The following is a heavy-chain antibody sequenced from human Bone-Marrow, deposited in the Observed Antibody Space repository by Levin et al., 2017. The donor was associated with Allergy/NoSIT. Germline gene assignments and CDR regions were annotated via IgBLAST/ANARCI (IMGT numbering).Heavy chain of an antibody. D-gene: IGHD3-3*01. J-gene: IGHJ6*03. Sequence: PGGSLRLSCKGSGYSFTSYWIGWVRQMPGKGLEWMGIIYPGDSDTRYSPSFQGQVTISADKSISTAYLQWSSLKASDTAMYYCARHDGPLFDYDVWSGYYSFYMDVWGKGTTVTVSS. CDR1: GYSFTSYW. CDR3: ARHDGPLFDYDVWSGYYSFYMDV. CDR2: IYPGDSDT. V-gene: IGHV5-51*01.